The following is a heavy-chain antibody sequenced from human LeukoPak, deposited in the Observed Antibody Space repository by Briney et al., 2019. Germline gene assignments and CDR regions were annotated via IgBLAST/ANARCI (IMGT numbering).Heavy chain of an antibody. CDR2: IYTSGST. D-gene: IGHD2-2*02. V-gene: IGHV4-61*02. CDR3: ARYVGYCSSTSCYRRDAFDI. CDR1: GGSISSGSYY. Sequence: KTPETLSLTCTVSGGSISSGSYYWSWIRQPAGKGLEWIGRIYTSGSTNYNPSLKSRVTISVDTSKNQFSLKLSSVTAADTAVYYCARYVGYCSSTSCYRRDAFDIWGQGTMVTVSS. J-gene: IGHJ3*02.